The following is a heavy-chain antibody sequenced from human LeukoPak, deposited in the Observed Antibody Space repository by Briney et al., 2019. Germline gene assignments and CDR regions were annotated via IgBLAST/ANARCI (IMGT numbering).Heavy chain of an antibody. CDR2: IFYDGSNK. Sequence: GGSLRLSCAASGFTFNRSSMHWVRQAPGKGLEWVALIFYDGSNKYFAGSVKGRFTISRDNSKSMLYLQMNSLRAEDTAVYYCAQTGDKYGSFEYWGQGTLVTVSS. D-gene: IGHD3-10*01. CDR3: AQTGDKYGSFEY. J-gene: IGHJ4*02. V-gene: IGHV3-33*01. CDR1: GFTFNRSS.